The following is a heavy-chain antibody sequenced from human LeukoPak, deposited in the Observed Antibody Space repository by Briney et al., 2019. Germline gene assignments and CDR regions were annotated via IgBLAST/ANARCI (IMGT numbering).Heavy chain of an antibody. CDR2: IIPILGIA. D-gene: IGHD5-18*01. Sequence: SVKVSCKASGGTFSSYAISWVRQAPGQGLEWMGRIIPILGIANYAQKFQGRVTITADESTSTAYMELSSLRSEDTAVYYCARVYGQLSLRYGMDVWGQGTTVTVSS. CDR1: GGTFSSYA. V-gene: IGHV1-69*04. J-gene: IGHJ6*02. CDR3: ARVYGQLSLRYGMDV.